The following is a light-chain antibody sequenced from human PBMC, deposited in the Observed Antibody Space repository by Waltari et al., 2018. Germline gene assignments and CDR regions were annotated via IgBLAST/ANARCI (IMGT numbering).Light chain of an antibody. CDR2: GTS. V-gene: IGKV3-20*01. Sequence: EIMLTQSPATLSLSPGERATLSCRASQSISKYLAWYQQKPGQAPSLLIDGTSRRATGIPDRFSGSGSGTDFSLTISRLEPEDFAVYYCQKYERLPATFGQGTKVEFK. CDR1: QSISKY. J-gene: IGKJ1*01. CDR3: QKYERLPAT.